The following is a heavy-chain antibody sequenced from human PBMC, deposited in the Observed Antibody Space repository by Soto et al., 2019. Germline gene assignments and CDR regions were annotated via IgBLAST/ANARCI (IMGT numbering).Heavy chain of an antibody. CDR3: ARRAFGSSRSFDL. Sequence: LRLSCAASGFAFSSHPMSWVRQAPERGLEWVSGISDGGDLTYNADSVKGRFTISRDNSKNILFLQMNSLRAEDTALYYCARRAFGSSRSFDLWGQGTMVTVSS. CDR1: GFAFSSHP. CDR2: ISDGGDLT. D-gene: IGHD6-6*01. V-gene: IGHV3-23*01. J-gene: IGHJ3*01.